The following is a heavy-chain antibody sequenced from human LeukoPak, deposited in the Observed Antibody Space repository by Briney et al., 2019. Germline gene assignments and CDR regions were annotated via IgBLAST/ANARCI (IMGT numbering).Heavy chain of an antibody. J-gene: IGHJ4*02. CDR1: GGTFSSYA. Sequence: SVKVSCKASGGTFSSYAISWVRQAPGQELEWMGGIIPIFGTANYAQKFQGRVTITADESTSTAYMELSSLRSEDTAVYYCARAYCSSTSCYHLDYWGQGTLVTVSS. D-gene: IGHD2-2*01. V-gene: IGHV1-69*01. CDR2: IIPIFGTA. CDR3: ARAYCSSTSCYHLDY.